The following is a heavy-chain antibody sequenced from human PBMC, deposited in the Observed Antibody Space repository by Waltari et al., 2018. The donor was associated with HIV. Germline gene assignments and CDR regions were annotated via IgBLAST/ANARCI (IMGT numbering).Heavy chain of an antibody. V-gene: IGHV3-7*01. CDR2: IKQEGSAK. Sequence: EVQLVESGGGLVQPGGSLRLSCAASGFTFSSYWMSWVSQAPGKGLEGVANIKQEGSAKYYVDSVKGRFTISRDYAKNSLYLQMSSLRADDTAVYYCATQGVLWFGELTAWGQGTLVTVSS. CDR1: GFTFSSYW. CDR3: ATQGVLWFGELTA. D-gene: IGHD3-10*01. J-gene: IGHJ5*02.